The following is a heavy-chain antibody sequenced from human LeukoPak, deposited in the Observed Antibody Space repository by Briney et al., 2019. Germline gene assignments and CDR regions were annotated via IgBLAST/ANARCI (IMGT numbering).Heavy chain of an antibody. CDR1: GIPFSDYY. V-gene: IGHV3-11*03. J-gene: IGHJ4*02. D-gene: IGHD6-13*01. CDR3: AAGTAADY. Sequence: GGSLRLSCVVSGIPFSDYYMNWIRQAPGKGLGWISYISSTSSYTDYADSVKGRFTISRDNAQNALFLQMNSLRVEDTAVYYCAAGTAADYWGQGTRVAVSS. CDR2: ISSTSSYT.